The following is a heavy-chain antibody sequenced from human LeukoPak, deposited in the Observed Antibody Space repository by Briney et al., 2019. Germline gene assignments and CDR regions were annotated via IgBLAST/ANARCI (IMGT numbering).Heavy chain of an antibody. V-gene: IGHV3-74*01. J-gene: IGHJ4*02. D-gene: IGHD2-2*01. Sequence: GGSLRLSCAASGFTFSSYWMYWVRQAPGKGLVWVSRIESDGSSTSYADSVKGRFTISRDNAKNTLDLQMNSLRAEDTAVYYCARDPSSTSGYFDYWGQGTLVIVSS. CDR2: IESDGSST. CDR1: GFTFSSYW. CDR3: ARDPSSTSGYFDY.